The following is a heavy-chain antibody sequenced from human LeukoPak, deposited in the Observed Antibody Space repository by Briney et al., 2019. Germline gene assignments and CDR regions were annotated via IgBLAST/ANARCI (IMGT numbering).Heavy chain of an antibody. Sequence: PGGSLRLSCAASGFTFSNAWMSWVRQAPGKGLEWVVRIKTKTDGGTTDHAAPVKGRFTISRDDSKNTLYLQMNSLKTDDTAVYYCTTRRATGLFDYWGQGTLVTVSS. CDR3: TTRRATGLFDY. CDR2: IKTKTDGGTT. CDR1: GFTFSNAW. V-gene: IGHV3-15*01. J-gene: IGHJ4*02. D-gene: IGHD3-9*01.